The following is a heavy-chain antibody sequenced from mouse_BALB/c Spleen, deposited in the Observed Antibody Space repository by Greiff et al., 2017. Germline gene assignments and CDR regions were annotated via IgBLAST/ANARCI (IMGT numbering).Heavy chain of an antibody. CDR2: IWAGGST. V-gene: IGHV2-9*02. Sequence: QVQLQQSGPGLVAPSQSLSITCTVSGFSLTSYGVHWVRQPPGKGLEWLGVIWAGGSTNYNSALMSRLSISKDNSKSQVFLKMNSLQTDDTAMYYCARVYDYDLPWFAYWGQGTLVTVSA. D-gene: IGHD2-4*01. CDR3: ARVYDYDLPWFAY. CDR1: GFSLTSYG. J-gene: IGHJ3*01.